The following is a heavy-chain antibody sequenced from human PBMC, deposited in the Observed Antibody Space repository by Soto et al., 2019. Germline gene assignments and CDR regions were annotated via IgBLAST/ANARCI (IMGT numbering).Heavy chain of an antibody. Sequence: QVQLVESGGGVVQPGRSLRLSCEASGFTFSSYGMHWVRQAPGKGLEWVAVIWYDGSNKYYADSVKGRFTISRDNSKNTLYLQMNSLRAEDTAVYYCARDERALSGYDMSGADYWGQGTLVTVSS. J-gene: IGHJ4*02. V-gene: IGHV3-33*01. CDR2: IWYDGSNK. D-gene: IGHD5-12*01. CDR3: ARDERALSGYDMSGADY. CDR1: GFTFSSYG.